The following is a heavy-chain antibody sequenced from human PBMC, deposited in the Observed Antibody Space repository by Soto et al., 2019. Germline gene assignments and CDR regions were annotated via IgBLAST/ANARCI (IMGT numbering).Heavy chain of an antibody. CDR2: IKQDGSEK. CDR1: GFTFSSYC. Sequence: PGGSLRLSCAASGFTFSSYCMSWVRQAPGKGLEWVANIKQDGSEKYYVDSVKGRFTISRDNAKNSLYLQMNSLRAEDTAVYYCARETNYDYVWGSYRYYFDYWGQGTLVTVSS. V-gene: IGHV3-7*01. J-gene: IGHJ4*02. CDR3: ARETNYDYVWGSYRYYFDY. D-gene: IGHD3-16*02.